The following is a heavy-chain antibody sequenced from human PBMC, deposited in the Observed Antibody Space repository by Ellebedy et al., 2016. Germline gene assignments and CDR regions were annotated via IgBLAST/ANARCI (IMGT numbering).Heavy chain of an antibody. CDR2: IYYSGST. D-gene: IGHD3-22*01. CDR1: GGSISSYY. CDR3: ARGGGATYYYDSSGYTDAFDI. V-gene: IGHV4-59*13. J-gene: IGHJ3*02. Sequence: SETLSLTXTVSGGSISSYYWSWIRQPPGKGLEWIGYIYYSGSTNYNPSLKSRVTISVDTSKNQFSLKLSSVTAADTAVYYCARGGGATYYYDSSGYTDAFDIWGQGTMVTVSS.